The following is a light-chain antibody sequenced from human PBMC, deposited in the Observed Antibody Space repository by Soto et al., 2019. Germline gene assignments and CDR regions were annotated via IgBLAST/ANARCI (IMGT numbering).Light chain of an antibody. Sequence: QTVVSQEPSFSVSPGETVTRTCGLTSASVLTSYYPSWYQQTPGQAPRTLIYSTNIRSSGVPDRFSGSILGNKAALTITGAHADDESDYDSALYVGSGTVVCGVGTKLPVL. J-gene: IGLJ2*01. CDR1: SASVLTSYY. CDR3: ALYVGSGTVV. CDR2: STN. V-gene: IGLV8-61*01.